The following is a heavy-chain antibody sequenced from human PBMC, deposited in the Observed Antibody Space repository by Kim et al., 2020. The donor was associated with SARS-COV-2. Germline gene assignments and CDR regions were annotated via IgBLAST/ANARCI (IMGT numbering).Heavy chain of an antibody. CDR2: IKSRSDGGTT. J-gene: IGHJ5*02. Sequence: GGSLRLSCSASGFPFSRAWMTWVRQAPGKGLEWVGRIKSRSDGGTTDYAAPVKGRFTISRDDSLNTLSLQMNSLKTEDTAIYYCTTIGSGSYLWGQGTLVTVSS. V-gene: IGHV3-15*01. CDR1: GFPFSRAW. D-gene: IGHD1-26*01. CDR3: TTIGSGSYL.